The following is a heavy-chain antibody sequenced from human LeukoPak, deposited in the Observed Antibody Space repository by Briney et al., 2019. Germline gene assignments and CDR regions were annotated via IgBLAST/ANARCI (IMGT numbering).Heavy chain of an antibody. CDR2: INPNSGGT. J-gene: IGHJ5*02. V-gene: IGHV1-2*06. CDR1: GYSFTDYY. CDR3: ARDLYYDSSGNNWFDP. Sequence: GASVKVSCKASGYSFTDYYMHWVRQAPGQGLEWMGRINPNSGGTNYAQKFQGRVTMTRDTSISTAYMELSRLRSDDTAVYYCARDLYYDSSGNNWFDPWGQGTLVTVSS. D-gene: IGHD3-22*01.